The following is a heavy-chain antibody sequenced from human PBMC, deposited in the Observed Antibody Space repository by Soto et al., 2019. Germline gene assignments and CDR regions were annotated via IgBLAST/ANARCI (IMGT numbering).Heavy chain of an antibody. D-gene: IGHD3-10*01. J-gene: IGHJ6*02. CDR3: AKSHMVRGVTLTNKYYYYGMDV. V-gene: IGHV3-23*01. Sequence: RLSCAASGFTFSSYAMSWVRQAPGKGLEWVSAISGSGGSTYYADSVKGRFTISRDNSKNTLYLQMNSLRAEDTAVYYCAKSHMVRGVTLTNKYYYYGMDVWGQGTTVTVYS. CDR2: ISGSGGST. CDR1: GFTFSSYA.